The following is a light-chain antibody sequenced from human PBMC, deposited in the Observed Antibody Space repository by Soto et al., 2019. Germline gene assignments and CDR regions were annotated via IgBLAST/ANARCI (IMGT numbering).Light chain of an antibody. Sequence: EIVITQSTGSLSVCPGEGARLXCRASQCIRSSVGWCQQKPGQAPGLLLFGAATRADGGPARCSGGGAVTEFTRTTSSRQSAEFAVYYSQQYNSSSLTFGGGTKVDIK. V-gene: IGKV3-15*01. CDR2: GAA. CDR1: QCIRSS. J-gene: IGKJ4*01. CDR3: QQYNSSSLT.